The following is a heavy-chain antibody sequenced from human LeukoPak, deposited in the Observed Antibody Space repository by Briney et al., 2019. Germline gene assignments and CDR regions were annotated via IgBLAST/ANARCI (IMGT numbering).Heavy chain of an antibody. J-gene: IGHJ4*02. D-gene: IGHD3-10*01. Sequence: GGSLRLSCAASGFTFDDYAMHWVRQAPGKGLEWVSGISWNSGSIGYADSVKGRFTISRDNSKNTLYLQMNSLRAEDTAVYYCAKDHGEGGGTWGQGTLVTVSS. CDR3: AKDHGEGGGT. CDR2: ISWNSGSI. V-gene: IGHV3-9*01. CDR1: GFTFDDYA.